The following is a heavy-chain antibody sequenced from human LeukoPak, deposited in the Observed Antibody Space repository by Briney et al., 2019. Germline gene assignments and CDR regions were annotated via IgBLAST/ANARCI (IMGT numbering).Heavy chain of an antibody. J-gene: IGHJ4*02. CDR3: ARHNYYYGSSGYYLDY. CDR2: LHYGGIT. Sequence: SATLSLTCSVSGVSIGSNTYYWGWIRQPPGKGLEWIGSLHYGGITYYNPSLKSRLTISGDTSKNQFSLRLSSVTAADTAVYYCARHNYYYGSSGYYLDYWGRGTLVAVSS. V-gene: IGHV4-39*01. D-gene: IGHD3-22*01. CDR1: GVSIGSNTYY.